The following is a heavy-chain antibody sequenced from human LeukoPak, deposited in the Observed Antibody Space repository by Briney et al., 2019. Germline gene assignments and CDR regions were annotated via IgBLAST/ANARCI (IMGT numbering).Heavy chain of an antibody. CDR3: AREGYYDSSGYYPSVQH. CDR2: ISAYNGNT. V-gene: IGHV1-18*01. Sequence: ASVKVSCKASGYTFTSYGISWVRQAPGQGLEWMGWISAYNGNTNYAQKLQGRVTMTTDTSTSTAYMELRSLRSDDTAVYYCAREGYYDSSGYYPSVQHWGQGTLVTVSS. J-gene: IGHJ1*01. CDR1: GYTFTSYG. D-gene: IGHD3-22*01.